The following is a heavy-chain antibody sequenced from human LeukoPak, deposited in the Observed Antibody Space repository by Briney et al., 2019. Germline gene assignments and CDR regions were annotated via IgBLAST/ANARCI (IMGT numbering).Heavy chain of an antibody. CDR3: VRGNYDNRGYSNAFDI. CDR1: GASISSSY. J-gene: IGHJ3*02. CDR2: IYYNGNT. D-gene: IGHD3-22*01. Sequence: SETLSLTCTVSGASISSSYWSWIRQPPGERLEWIGFIYYNGNTNSNPSLKSRVTISADTSKNQFSLKLTSVTAADTAVCYCVRGNYDNRGYSNAFDIWGQGTMVTVSS. V-gene: IGHV4-59*01.